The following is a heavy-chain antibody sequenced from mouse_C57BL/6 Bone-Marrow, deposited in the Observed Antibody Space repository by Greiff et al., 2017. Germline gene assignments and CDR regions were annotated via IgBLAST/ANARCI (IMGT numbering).Heavy chain of an antibody. CDR3: ARRGLHWYFDV. CDR1: GFTFSDYG. Sequence: EVKLMESGGGLVQPGGSLKLSCAASGFTFSDYGMAWVRQAPRKGPAWVAFISNLAYSIYYADTVTGRFTISRENAKNTLYLEMSSLRSEDTAMYYCARRGLHWYFDVWGTGTTVTVAS. J-gene: IGHJ1*03. CDR2: ISNLAYSI. V-gene: IGHV5-15*01. D-gene: IGHD2-2*01.